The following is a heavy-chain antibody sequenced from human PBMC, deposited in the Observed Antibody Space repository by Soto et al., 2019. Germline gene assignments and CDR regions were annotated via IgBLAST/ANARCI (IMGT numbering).Heavy chain of an antibody. D-gene: IGHD3-22*01. CDR1: GDSISSSSYY. J-gene: IGHJ4*01. Sequence: SETLSLTCTVSGDSISSSSYYWGWIRQPPGKGLVWLGNIYYSGSTYYNPSLKSRLTISADTSNNQLSLKLTSVTAADTAVYYWASHLNYYDGRGDYPLLDNWGQRTLVTVSS. CDR2: IYYSGST. V-gene: IGHV4-39*01. CDR3: ASHLNYYDGRGDYPLLDN.